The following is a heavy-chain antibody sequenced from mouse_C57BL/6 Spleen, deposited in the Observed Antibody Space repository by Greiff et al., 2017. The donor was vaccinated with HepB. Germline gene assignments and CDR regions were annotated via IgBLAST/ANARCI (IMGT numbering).Heavy chain of an antibody. J-gene: IGHJ2*01. CDR2: INPYNGGT. Sequence: EVQLQESGPVLVKPGASVKMSCKASGYTFTDYYMNWVKQSHGKSLEWIGVINPYNGGTSYNQKFKGKATVTVDKSSSTAYMELNSLTSEDSAVYYCARGRTTSGYDYFDYWGQGTTLTVSS. CDR3: ARGRTTSGYDYFDY. CDR1: GYTFTDYY. V-gene: IGHV1-19*01. D-gene: IGHD3-2*02.